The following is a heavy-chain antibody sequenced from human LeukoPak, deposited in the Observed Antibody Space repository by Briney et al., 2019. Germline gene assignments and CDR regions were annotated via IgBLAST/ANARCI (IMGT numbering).Heavy chain of an antibody. V-gene: IGHV3-23*01. CDR2: ISINSANT. D-gene: IGHD2-21*02. Sequence: GGSLRLSCAASGLTFDTYGISWVRQAPGKGLEWVSSISINSANTYYADSVKGRFTISRDNSKNTLYLQMNSLRAEDTAVYYCAKDGTGCGGDCYSDYWGQGTLVTVSS. CDR3: AKDGTGCGGDCYSDY. CDR1: GLTFDTYG. J-gene: IGHJ4*02.